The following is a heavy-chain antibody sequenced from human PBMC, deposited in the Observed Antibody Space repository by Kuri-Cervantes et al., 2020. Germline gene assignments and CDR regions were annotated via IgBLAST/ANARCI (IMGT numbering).Heavy chain of an antibody. J-gene: IGHJ4*02. V-gene: IGHV4-34*01. CDR3: ARDEDCSGGSCFSAY. D-gene: IGHD2-15*01. CDR1: GGSFSGYY. CDR2: IHHSGST. Sequence: GSLRLSCAVYGGSFSGYYWSWIRQPPGKGLEWIGEIHHSGSTNYNPSLKSRVTISVDTSKNQFSLKLSSVTAADTAVYYCARDEDCSGGSCFSAYWGQGTLVTVSS.